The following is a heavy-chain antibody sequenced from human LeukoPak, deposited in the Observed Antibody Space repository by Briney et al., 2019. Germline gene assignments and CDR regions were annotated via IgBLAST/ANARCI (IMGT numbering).Heavy chain of an antibody. J-gene: IGHJ4*02. CDR2: ISGSGGST. Sequence: GGSLRLSCAASGFTFSSYAMSWVRQAPGKGLEWVSAISGSGGSTYYADSVKGRFTISRDNSKNTLYLQMNSLRAEDTAVYYCSKDPPVVPAATEDYWGQGTLVTVSS. CDR1: GFTFSSYA. V-gene: IGHV3-23*01. D-gene: IGHD2-2*01. CDR3: SKDPPVVPAATEDY.